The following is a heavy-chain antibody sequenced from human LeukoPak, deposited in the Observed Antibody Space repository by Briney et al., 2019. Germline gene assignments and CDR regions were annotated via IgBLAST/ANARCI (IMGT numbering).Heavy chain of an antibody. D-gene: IGHD3-3*01. Sequence: SETLSLTCTVSGGFISNYYWNWIRQPPGKGLEWIGYIFYTGGTNYNPSLKSRVTISEDTSKNQFSLKLSSVTAADTAVYYCAALFIRFLEWYPSPYYFDYWGQGTLVTVSS. V-gene: IGHV4-59*12. CDR2: IFYTGGT. CDR1: GGFISNYY. CDR3: AALFIRFLEWYPSPYYFDY. J-gene: IGHJ4*02.